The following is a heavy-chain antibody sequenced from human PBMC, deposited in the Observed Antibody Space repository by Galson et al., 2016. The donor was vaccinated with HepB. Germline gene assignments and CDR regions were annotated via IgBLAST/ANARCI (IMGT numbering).Heavy chain of an antibody. CDR2: ITYSSSYT. J-gene: IGHJ4*02. D-gene: IGHD2-2*01. V-gene: IGHV3-11*06. Sequence: SLRLSCAASGFTFSDYYMSWVRQAPGKALEWISFITYSSSYTNYADSVKGRFTTSRDNAKNLLFLQMSGLRAEDTAIYYCARSPKHCSSSSCYYPRFFDYWGQGTLVTVSS. CDR3: ARSPKHCSSSSCYYPRFFDY. CDR1: GFTFSDYY.